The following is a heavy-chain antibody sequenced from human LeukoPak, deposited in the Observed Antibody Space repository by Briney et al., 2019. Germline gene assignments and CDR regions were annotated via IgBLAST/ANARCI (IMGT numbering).Heavy chain of an antibody. Sequence: SETLSLTCAVYGGSFSGYYWSWIRQPPGKGLEWIGEINHSGSTNYNPSLKSRVTISVDTSKNQFSLKLSSVTAADTAVYYCARGGGYSFLAHWGQGTLVTVSS. CDR2: INHSGST. D-gene: IGHD5-18*01. J-gene: IGHJ4*02. CDR1: GGSFSGYY. V-gene: IGHV4-34*01. CDR3: ARGGGYSFLAH.